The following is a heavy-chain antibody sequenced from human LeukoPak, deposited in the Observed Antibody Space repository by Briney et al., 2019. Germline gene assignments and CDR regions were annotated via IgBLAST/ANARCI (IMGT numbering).Heavy chain of an antibody. CDR3: AKKQLVRSGWFDP. V-gene: IGHV4-59*12. Sequence: SETLSLTCTVSDGSISNYFWSWIRQPPGKGLEWIGYIYYSGSTNYNPSLKSRVTISVDTSKNQFSLKLSSVTAADTAVYYCAKKQLVRSGWFDPWGQGTLVTVSS. D-gene: IGHD6-6*01. J-gene: IGHJ5*02. CDR1: DGSISNYF. CDR2: IYYSGST.